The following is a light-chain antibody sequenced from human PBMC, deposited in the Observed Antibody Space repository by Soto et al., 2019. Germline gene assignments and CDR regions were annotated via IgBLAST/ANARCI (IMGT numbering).Light chain of an antibody. V-gene: IGKV3-20*01. CDR3: LKYDNSPRR. J-gene: IGKJ1*01. CDR1: QRVSSSY. Sequence: EIVLTKSPGTLSLSPGERATLSCRARQRVSSSYLAWYQQKPGPAPTLLIYGASSRATGIPDRFSGSGSGTDFTLSISRLEPEDFAVYSCLKYDNSPRRFGRGT. CDR2: GAS.